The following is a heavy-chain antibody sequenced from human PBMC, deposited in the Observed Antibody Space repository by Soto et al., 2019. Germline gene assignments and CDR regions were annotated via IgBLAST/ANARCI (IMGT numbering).Heavy chain of an antibody. CDR2: IWYDGSNK. V-gene: IGHV3-33*01. Sequence: PGGSLRLSCAASGFTFSSYGMHWVRQAPGKGLEWVAAIWYDGSNKYYADSVKGRFTISRDNSKNTLYLQMNSLRAEDTAVYYCARPGIYGYEGVYYYGMDVWGQGTTVTV. J-gene: IGHJ6*02. D-gene: IGHD5-18*01. CDR1: GFTFSSYG. CDR3: ARPGIYGYEGVYYYGMDV.